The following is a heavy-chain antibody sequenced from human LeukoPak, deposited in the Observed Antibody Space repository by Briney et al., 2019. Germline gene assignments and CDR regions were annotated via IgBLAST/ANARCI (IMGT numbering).Heavy chain of an antibody. Sequence: GGSLRLSCAASGFTVSSNYMSWVRQAPGKGLKWVSVIYSGGSTYYADSVKGRFTISRDNSKITLYLQMNSLRAEDTAVYYCARDRFDSSGEIPWGQGTLVTVSS. D-gene: IGHD3-22*01. CDR2: IYSGGST. CDR1: GFTVSSNY. V-gene: IGHV3-53*01. CDR3: ARDRFDSSGEIP. J-gene: IGHJ4*02.